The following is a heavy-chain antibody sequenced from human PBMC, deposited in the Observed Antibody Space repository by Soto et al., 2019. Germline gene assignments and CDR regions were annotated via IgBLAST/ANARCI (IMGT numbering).Heavy chain of an antibody. CDR3: ARTLCSGGSCYSPGGDASDI. CDR1: GYSISSSNW. Sequence: PSETLSLTCAVSGYSISSSNWWGWIRQPPGKGLEWIGYIYYSGSTYYNPTLKSRVTMSVDTSKNQFSLKLSSVTAVDTAVYYCARTLCSGGSCYSPGGDASDIWGQGTMVT. V-gene: IGHV4-28*01. J-gene: IGHJ3*02. CDR2: IYYSGST. D-gene: IGHD2-15*01.